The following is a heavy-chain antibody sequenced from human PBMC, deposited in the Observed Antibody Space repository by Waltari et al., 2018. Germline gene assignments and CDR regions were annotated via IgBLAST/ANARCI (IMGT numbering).Heavy chain of an antibody. J-gene: IGHJ4*02. CDR2: SIPIFGTA. D-gene: IGHD3-16*02. V-gene: IGHV1-69*13. CDR3: ARDGLGELSNGY. Sequence: QVQLVQSGAEVKKPGSSVKVSCKASGGTFRRYALSWVRQAPGQGLEWMGGSIPIFGTANYAQKFQGRVTITADESTSTAYMELSSLRSEDTAVYYCARDGLGELSNGYWGQGTLVTVS. CDR1: GGTFRRYA.